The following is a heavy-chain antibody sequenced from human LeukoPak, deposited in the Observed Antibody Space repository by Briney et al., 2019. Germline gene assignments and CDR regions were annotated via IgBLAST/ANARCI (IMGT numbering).Heavy chain of an antibody. CDR3: AREGSSSGWRPFDI. J-gene: IGHJ3*02. Sequence: SETLSLTCTVSGGSINSHYWHWIRQPPGTRLEWIGYVYYTGGTNYKSSLESRVTISVATSKKQFSLRLTSVTAADTAVYYCAREGSSSGWRPFDIWGQGTVVTVSS. D-gene: IGHD6-19*01. CDR2: VYYTGGT. V-gene: IGHV4-59*11. CDR1: GGSINSHY.